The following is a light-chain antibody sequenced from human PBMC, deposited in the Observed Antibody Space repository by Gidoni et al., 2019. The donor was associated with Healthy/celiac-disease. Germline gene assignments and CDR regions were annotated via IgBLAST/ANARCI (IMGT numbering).Light chain of an antibody. CDR1: KLGDKY. CDR3: QAWDSSTYV. V-gene: IGLV3-1*01. CDR2: QDS. J-gene: IGLJ1*01. Sequence: SYELTQPPSVSVPPGQTASITCSGDKLGDKYACWSQQKPGQSPVLVIYQDSKRPSGIPERFSGSNSGNTATLTISGTQAMDEADYYCQAWDSSTYVFGTGTKVTVL.